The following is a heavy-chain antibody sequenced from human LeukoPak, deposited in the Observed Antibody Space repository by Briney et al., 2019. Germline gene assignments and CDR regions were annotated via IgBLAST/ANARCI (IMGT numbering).Heavy chain of an antibody. D-gene: IGHD3-10*01. CDR2: INPNSGGT. CDR3: ARVMVRGVTLNWFDP. J-gene: IGHJ5*02. CDR1: GYTFTGYY. Sequence: ASVTVSCKASGYTFTGYYMHWVRQAPGQGLEWMGWINPNSGGTNYAQKFQGRVTMTRDTSISTAYMELSRLRSDDTAVYYCARVMVRGVTLNWFDPWGQGTLVTVSS. V-gene: IGHV1-2*02.